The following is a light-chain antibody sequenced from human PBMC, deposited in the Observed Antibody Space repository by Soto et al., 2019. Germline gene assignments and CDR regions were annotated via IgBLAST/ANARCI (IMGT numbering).Light chain of an antibody. CDR3: MQALQTPWT. J-gene: IGKJ1*01. CDR1: QSLLHSNGYNS. Sequence: DIVMTQSPLSLLVTPGEPASISCRSSQSLLHSNGYNSLNWYLQKPGQSPQVLIYLGSNRASGVPDRFSGSGSGTDFTLKISRVEAEDVGVYYCMQALQTPWTFGQGTKVEIK. CDR2: LGS. V-gene: IGKV2-28*01.